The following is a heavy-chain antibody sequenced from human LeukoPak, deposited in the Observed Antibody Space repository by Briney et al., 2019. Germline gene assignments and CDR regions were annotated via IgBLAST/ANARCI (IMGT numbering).Heavy chain of an antibody. J-gene: IGHJ5*02. CDR2: IIPILGIA. V-gene: IGHV1-69*04. CDR3: ARGGDSSGYYYSWFDP. CDR1: AGTFSIYA. Sequence: ASVKLSCKASAGTFSIYAISWVRQAPGQGLEWLGRIIPILGIANYAQKFQGRVTITADKSTSTAYMELSSLRSEDTAVYYCARGGDSSGYYYSWFDPWGQGTLVTVSS. D-gene: IGHD3-22*01.